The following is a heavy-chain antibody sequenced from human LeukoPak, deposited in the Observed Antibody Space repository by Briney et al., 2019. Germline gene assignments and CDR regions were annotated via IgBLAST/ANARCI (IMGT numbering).Heavy chain of an antibody. CDR3: AKNRYQQLVQLIDY. CDR1: GFTFSSYG. V-gene: IGHV3-30*18. CDR2: ISYDGSNK. J-gene: IGHJ4*02. Sequence: PGSSLRLSCAASGFTFSSYGMHWVRQAPGKGLEWVAVISYDGSNKHYADSVKGRFTISRDNSKNTLYLQMNSLRAEDTAVYYCAKNRYQQLVQLIDYWGQGTLVTASS. D-gene: IGHD6-13*01.